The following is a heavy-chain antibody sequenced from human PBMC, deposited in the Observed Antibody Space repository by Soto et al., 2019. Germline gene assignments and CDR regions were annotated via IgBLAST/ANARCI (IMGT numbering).Heavy chain of an antibody. D-gene: IGHD3-9*01. Sequence: SQTLSLTCAISGDSVSSNSAAWNWIRQSPSRGLEWLGRIYYRSKWYNDYVVSVKSRITINPDTSKNQFSLHLNSVTPEDTAVYYCARDLPLPLLRYFDYGMDVWGQGTTVTVSS. V-gene: IGHV6-1*01. CDR3: ARDLPLPLLRYFDYGMDV. CDR2: IYYRSKWYN. CDR1: GDSVSSNSAA. J-gene: IGHJ6*02.